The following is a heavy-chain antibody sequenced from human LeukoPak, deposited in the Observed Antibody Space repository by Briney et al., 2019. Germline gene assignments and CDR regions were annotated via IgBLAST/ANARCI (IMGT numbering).Heavy chain of an antibody. J-gene: IGHJ4*02. CDR3: ARLSYNSSPFDY. D-gene: IGHD6-13*01. V-gene: IGHV1-3*01. Sequence: ASVKVSCKASGYTFTNYAMHWVRQAPGQRLEWMGWINAGNDDTEYSQKFQDRVTITRDTSASTAYMELSSLRSEDTAVYYCARLSYNSSPFDYWGQGTLVTVSS. CDR1: GYTFTNYA. CDR2: INAGNDDT.